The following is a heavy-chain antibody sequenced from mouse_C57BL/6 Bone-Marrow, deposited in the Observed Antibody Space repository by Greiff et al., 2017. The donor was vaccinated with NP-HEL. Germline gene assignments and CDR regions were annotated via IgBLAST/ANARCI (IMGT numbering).Heavy chain of an antibody. CDR3: ARILHYYGSSYDYAMDY. D-gene: IGHD1-1*01. J-gene: IGHJ4*01. CDR1: GFSLTSYG. Sequence: VQLVESGPGLVQPSQSLSITCTVSGFSLTSYGVHWVRQSPGKGLEWLGVIWSGGSTDYNAAFISRLSISKDNSKSQVFFKMNSLQSDDTAIYYCARILHYYGSSYDYAMDYWGQGTSVTVSS. CDR2: IWSGGST. V-gene: IGHV2-2*01.